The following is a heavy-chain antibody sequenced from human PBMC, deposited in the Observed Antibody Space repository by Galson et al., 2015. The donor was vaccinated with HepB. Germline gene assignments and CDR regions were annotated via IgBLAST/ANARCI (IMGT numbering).Heavy chain of an antibody. CDR1: GFALSSYG. D-gene: IGHD7-27*01. J-gene: IGHJ4*02. CDR3: ARVFRKLTGVYFDY. Sequence: SLRLSCAASGFALSSYGMHWVRQAPGKGLEWVAVIWYDGSNKYYADSVKGRFTISRDNSKNTLYLQMNSLRAEDTAVYYCARVFRKLTGVYFDYWGQGTLVTVSS. V-gene: IGHV3-33*08. CDR2: IWYDGSNK.